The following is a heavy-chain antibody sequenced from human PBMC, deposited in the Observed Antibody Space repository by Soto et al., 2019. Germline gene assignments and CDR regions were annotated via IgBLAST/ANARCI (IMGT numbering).Heavy chain of an antibody. CDR2: MNPNSGNT. CDR3: ARVGDTAMASDY. D-gene: IGHD5-18*01. V-gene: IGHV1-8*01. J-gene: IGHJ4*02. Sequence: QVQLVQSGAEVKKPGASVKVSCKASGYTFTSYDINWVRQATGQGLEWMGWMNPNSGNTGYAQKFQDRVNMNRNTSISKAYMELSSLRSEDTAVYYCARVGDTAMASDYWGQGTLVTVSS. CDR1: GYTFTSYD.